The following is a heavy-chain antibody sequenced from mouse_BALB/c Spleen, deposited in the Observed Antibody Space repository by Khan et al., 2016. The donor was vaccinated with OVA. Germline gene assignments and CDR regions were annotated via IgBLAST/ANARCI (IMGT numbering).Heavy chain of an antibody. CDR3: ASHLTGSFAY. CDR2: ISSGGDYT. V-gene: IGHV5-6*01. D-gene: IGHD4-1*01. J-gene: IGHJ3*01. CDR1: GFTFSSYS. Sequence: EVNLVESGGDLVKPGGSLKLSCAASGFTFSSYSMSWVRQTPDKRLEWVATISSGGDYTYYPDSVKGRFTIYRDNAKNTLYLQMSRLRSEDTAMYYCASHLTGSFAYWGQGTLVTVSA.